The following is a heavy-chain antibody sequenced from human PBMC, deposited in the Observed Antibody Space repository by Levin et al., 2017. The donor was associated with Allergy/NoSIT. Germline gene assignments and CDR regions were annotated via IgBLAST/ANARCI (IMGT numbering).Heavy chain of an antibody. CDR1: GFTFSSYA. V-gene: IGHV3-23*01. D-gene: IGHD3-3*01. Sequence: GGSLRLSCAASGFTFSSYAMSWFRQAPGKGLEWVSAISGSGGSTYYADSVKGRFTISRDNSKNTLYLQMNSLRAEDTAVYYCAKASPITIFGVVSTPYGMDVWGQGTTVTVSS. J-gene: IGHJ6*02. CDR3: AKASPITIFGVVSTPYGMDV. CDR2: ISGSGGST.